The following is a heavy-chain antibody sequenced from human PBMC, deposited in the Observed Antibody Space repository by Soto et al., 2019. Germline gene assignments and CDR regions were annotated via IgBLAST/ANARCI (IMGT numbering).Heavy chain of an antibody. CDR1: GYTFTSYG. J-gene: IGHJ4*02. D-gene: IGHD2-2*01. CDR2: ISAYNGNT. V-gene: IGHV1-18*01. CDR3: ARRRLGYCSSTSCYDLDY. Sequence: ASVKVSCKASGYTFTSYGISWVLQAPGEGLEWMGWISAYNGNTNYAQKLQGRVTMTTDTSTSTAYMELRSLRSDDTAVYYCARRRLGYCSSTSCYDLDYWGQGTLVTVSS.